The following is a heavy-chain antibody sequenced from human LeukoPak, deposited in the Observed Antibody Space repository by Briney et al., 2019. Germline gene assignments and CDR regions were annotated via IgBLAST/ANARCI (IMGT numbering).Heavy chain of an antibody. J-gene: IGHJ4*02. CDR2: ISYDGSNK. Sequence: GGSLRLSCAASGFTFSSYAMHWVRQAPGKGLEWVAVISYDGSNKYYADSVRGRFTISRDNSKNTLYLQMNSLRAEDTAVYYCARDLGGGQLVYDYWGQGTLVTVSS. D-gene: IGHD6-6*01. CDR3: ARDLGGGQLVYDY. CDR1: GFTFSSYA. V-gene: IGHV3-30*04.